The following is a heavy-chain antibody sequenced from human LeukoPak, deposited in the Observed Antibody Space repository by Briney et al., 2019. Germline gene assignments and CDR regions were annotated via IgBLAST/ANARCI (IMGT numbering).Heavy chain of an antibody. Sequence: SETLSLTCTVPGGSISSYYWSWIRQPPGKGLEWIGYIYYSGSSNYNPSLKSRVTISVDTSKNQFSLKLSSVTAADTAVYYCARAHGSGSPMAWFDPWGQGTLVTVSS. CDR3: ARAHGSGSPMAWFDP. D-gene: IGHD3-10*01. J-gene: IGHJ5*02. V-gene: IGHV4-59*01. CDR2: IYYSGSS. CDR1: GGSISSYY.